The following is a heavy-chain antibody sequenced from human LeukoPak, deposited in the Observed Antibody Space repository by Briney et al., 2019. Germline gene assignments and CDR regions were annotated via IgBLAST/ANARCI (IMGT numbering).Heavy chain of an antibody. V-gene: IGHV3-23*01. J-gene: IGHJ4*02. CDR3: ARERSRDFWSGYYPGDY. Sequence: GGSLRLSCAASGFTFSSYPMSWVRQAPGKGLEWVSAISGSGDSTYYADSVKGRFTISRDNAKNSLYLQMNSLRAEDTVVYYCARERSRDFWSGYYPGDYWGQGTLVTVSS. CDR1: GFTFSSYP. CDR2: ISGSGDST. D-gene: IGHD3-3*01.